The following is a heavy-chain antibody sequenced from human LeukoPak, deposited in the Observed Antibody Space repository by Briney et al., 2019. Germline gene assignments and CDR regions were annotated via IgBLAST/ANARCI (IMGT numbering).Heavy chain of an antibody. D-gene: IGHD6-19*01. CDR3: ARVPITLAGTKDAKYFQH. CDR1: GFTFNDYY. CDR2: INSDGSST. Sequence: GGSLRLSCAASGFTFNDYYMSWIRQGPGKGLVWVSRINSDGSSTNYADSVKGRFTISRDNAKNTLYLQMNSLRAEDTAVYYCARVPITLAGTKDAKYFQHWGQGTLVTVSS. J-gene: IGHJ1*01. V-gene: IGHV3-74*01.